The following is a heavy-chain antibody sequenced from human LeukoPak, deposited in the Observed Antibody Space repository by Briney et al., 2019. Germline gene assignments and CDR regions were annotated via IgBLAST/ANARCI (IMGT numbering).Heavy chain of an antibody. V-gene: IGHV4-4*07. CDR1: GGSISSYY. CDR2: IYTSGST. Sequence: SETLSLTCTVSGGSISSYYWSWIRQPAGKGLEWIGRIYTSGSTNYNPSLKSRVTMSVDTSKNQFSLKLSSVTAADTAVYYCARGAYHNILTGYRGEILGFVYWGQGTLVTVSS. CDR3: ARGAYHNILTGYRGEILGFVY. J-gene: IGHJ4*02. D-gene: IGHD3-9*01.